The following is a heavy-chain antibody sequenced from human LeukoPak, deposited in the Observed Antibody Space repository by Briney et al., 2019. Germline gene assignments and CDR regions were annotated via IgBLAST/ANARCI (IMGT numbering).Heavy chain of an antibody. V-gene: IGHV4-59*01. CDR3: ARGYCSSTSCYTNT. D-gene: IGHD2-2*02. CDR2: IYYSGST. CDR1: GGSISSYY. J-gene: IGHJ5*02. Sequence: SETLSLTCTVSGGSISSYYWSWIRQPPGKGLEWIGYIYYSGSTNYNPSLKSRVTISVDTSKNQFSLKLSSVTAADTAVYCCARGYCSSTSCYTNTWGQGTLVTVSS.